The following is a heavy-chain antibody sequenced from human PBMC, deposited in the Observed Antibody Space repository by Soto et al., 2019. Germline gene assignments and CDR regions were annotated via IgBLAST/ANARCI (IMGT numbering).Heavy chain of an antibody. V-gene: IGHV4-61*01. CDR3: AREDPAEYYFDY. Sequence: ASLMMCVRWTVSEGSIGSSSYYWSWIRKKPGKGLERSGDIYYSGSSNYNPSRKSGVTISVDTSKNQFSLKLSSVTAADTAVYYCAREDPAEYYFDYWGQGTLVTVSS. J-gene: IGHJ4*02. CDR1: EGSIGSSSYY. CDR2: IYYSGSS.